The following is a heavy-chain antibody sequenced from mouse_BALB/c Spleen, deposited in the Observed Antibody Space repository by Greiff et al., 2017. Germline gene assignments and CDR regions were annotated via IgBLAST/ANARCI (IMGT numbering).Heavy chain of an antibody. CDR3: ARRFGYGYDWFAY. J-gene: IGHJ3*01. CDR1: GFTFSSYG. CDR2: INSNGGST. D-gene: IGHD1-2*01. V-gene: IGHV5-6-3*01. Sequence: EVKLVESGGGLVQPGGSLKLSCAASGFTFSSYGMSWVRQTPDKRLELVATINSNGGSTYYPDSVKGRFTISRDNAKNTLYLQMSSLKSEDTAMYYCARRFGYGYDWFAYWGQGTLVTVSA.